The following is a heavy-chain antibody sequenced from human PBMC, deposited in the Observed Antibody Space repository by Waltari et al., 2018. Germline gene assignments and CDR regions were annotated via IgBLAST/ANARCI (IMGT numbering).Heavy chain of an antibody. Sequence: QVQLVESGGGVVQPGGSLRLSCAASGFTFSSYGMHWVRKDPGKGLEGVAFIRYDGSNKYYADSVKGRFTISRDNSKNTLYLQMNSLRAEDTAVYYCAKDGSATTVTTAWAYWGQGTLVTVSS. CDR3: AKDGSATTVTTAWAY. D-gene: IGHD4-17*01. CDR1: GFTFSSYG. CDR2: IRYDGSNK. J-gene: IGHJ4*02. V-gene: IGHV3-30*02.